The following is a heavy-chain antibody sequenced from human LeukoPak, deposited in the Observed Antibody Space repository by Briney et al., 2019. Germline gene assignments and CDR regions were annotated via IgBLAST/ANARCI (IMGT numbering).Heavy chain of an antibody. J-gene: IGHJ4*02. CDR1: GGTFSSYA. CDR2: IIPIFGTA. D-gene: IGHD3-22*01. CDR3: ARDPYYYDSSGYDY. Sequence: SVKVSCKTSGGTFSSYAISWVRQAPGQGLEWMGGIIPIFGTANYAQKFQGRVTITADESTSTAYMELSSLRSEDTAVYYCARDPYYYDSSGYDYWGQGTLVTVSS. V-gene: IGHV1-69*13.